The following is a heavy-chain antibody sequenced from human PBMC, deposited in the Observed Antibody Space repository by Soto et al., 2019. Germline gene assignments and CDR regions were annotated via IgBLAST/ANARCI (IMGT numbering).Heavy chain of an antibody. CDR2: ISGGGGNT. D-gene: IGHD2-21*02. CDR1: GFTFGNYG. J-gene: IGHJ3*01. CDR3: AKGFIVVVTVLRPDDAFDV. V-gene: IGHV3-23*01. Sequence: DVQLLESGGGLVQPGGSLRLSCATSGFTFGNYGMNWVRQAPGKGLEWVSGISGGGGNTYYADSVKGRFTISRDPSKNTVFLEMNSLRAEDTAVYYCAKGFIVVVTVLRPDDAFDVWGQRTLVTVSS.